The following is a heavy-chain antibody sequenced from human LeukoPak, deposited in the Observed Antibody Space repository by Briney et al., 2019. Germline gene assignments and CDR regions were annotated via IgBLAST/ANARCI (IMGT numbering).Heavy chain of an antibody. CDR2: IYSDGTS. V-gene: IGHV3-53*01. CDR3: ATPRGIWGVSLDH. CDR1: GFTVSSKY. Sequence: GGSLRLSCAASGFTVSSKYMTWVRQAPGKGLEWVSIIYSDGTSYYADSVKGRFTISRDNSRNTLYLQMNSLRPEDTAVYYCATPRGIWGVSLDHWGQGTLVTVSS. J-gene: IGHJ4*02. D-gene: IGHD3-10*01.